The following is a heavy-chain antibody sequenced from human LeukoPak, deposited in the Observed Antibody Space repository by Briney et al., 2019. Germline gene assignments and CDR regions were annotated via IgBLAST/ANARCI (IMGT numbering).Heavy chain of an antibody. CDR1: GDSVSSTMTA. CDR2: THYSARWSN. J-gene: IGHJ4*02. V-gene: IGHV6-1*01. Sequence: SQTLSLTCAIFGDSVSSTMTAWNWIRQSPSRGLEWLGRTHYSARWSNDYAVSVESRITVNPDITKNQFSPQLKSVTPEDTAVYYCARGYMRSGFDYWGQGILVTVSS. CDR3: ARGYMRSGFDY. D-gene: IGHD1-1*01.